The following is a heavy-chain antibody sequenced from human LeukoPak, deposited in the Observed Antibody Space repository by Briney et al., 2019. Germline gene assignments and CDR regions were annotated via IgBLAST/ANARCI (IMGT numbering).Heavy chain of an antibody. CDR1: GGTFSSYA. CDR2: IIPIFGTA. D-gene: IGHD2-15*01. J-gene: IGHJ4*02. CDR3: ARQDLGYRSGGSCYALDY. V-gene: IGHV1-69*06. Sequence: ASVKVSCKASGGTFSSYAISWVRQAPGQGLEWMGGIIPIFGTANYAQKFQGRVTITADKSTSTAYMELSSLRSEDTAVYYCARQDLGYRSGGSCYALDYWGQGTLVTVSS.